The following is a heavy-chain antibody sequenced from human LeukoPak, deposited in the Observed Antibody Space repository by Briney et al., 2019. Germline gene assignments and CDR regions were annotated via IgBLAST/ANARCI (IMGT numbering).Heavy chain of an antibody. D-gene: IGHD3-16*02. J-gene: IGHJ4*02. CDR3: TTGDYAWGSYQIDY. CDR1: GFTFSNAW. V-gene: IGHV3-15*07. Sequence: PGGSLRLSCAASGFTFSNAWMNWVRQAPGKGLEWVGRIKSKTDGGTTDYAAPVKGRFTISRDDSKNTLYLQMNSLKTEDTAVYYCTTGDYAWGSYQIDYWGQGTLVTVSS. CDR2: IKSKTDGGTT.